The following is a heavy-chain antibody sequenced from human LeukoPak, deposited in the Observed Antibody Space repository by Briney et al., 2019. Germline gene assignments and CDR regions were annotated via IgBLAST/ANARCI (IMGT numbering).Heavy chain of an antibody. D-gene: IGHD3-9*01. CDR3: ARSSTGMRYFDWFAADY. CDR2: ISYDGSNK. CDR1: RFTFSSYA. J-gene: IGHJ4*02. V-gene: IGHV3-30-3*01. Sequence: GRSLRLSCAASRFTFSSYAMHWVRQAPGKGLEWVAVISYDGSNKYYADSVKGRFTISRDNSKNTLYLQMNSLRAEDTAAYYCARSSTGMRYFDWFAADYWGQGTLVTVSS.